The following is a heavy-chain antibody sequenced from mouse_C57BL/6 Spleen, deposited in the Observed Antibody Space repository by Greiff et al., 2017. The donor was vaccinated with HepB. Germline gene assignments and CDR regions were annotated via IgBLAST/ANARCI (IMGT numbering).Heavy chain of an antibody. CDR3: ARVVNYYGSKGSDY. Sequence: QVQLKESGAELVRPGTSVKVSCKASGYAFTNYLIEWVKQRPGQGLEWIGVINPGSGGTNYNEKFKGKATLTADKSSSTAYMQLSSLTSEDSAVYFCARVVNYYGSKGSDYWGQGTTLTVSS. J-gene: IGHJ2*01. V-gene: IGHV1-54*01. CDR1: GYAFTNYL. CDR2: INPGSGGT. D-gene: IGHD1-1*01.